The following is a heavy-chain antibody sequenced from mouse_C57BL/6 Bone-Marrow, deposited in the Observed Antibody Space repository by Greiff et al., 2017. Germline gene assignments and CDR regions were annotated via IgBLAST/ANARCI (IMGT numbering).Heavy chain of an antibody. J-gene: IGHJ4*01. Sequence: EVQLVESGGGLVQPGGSLSLSCAASGFTFTDYYMSWVRQPPGKALEWLGFIRNKANGYTTEYSASVKGRFTISRDNSQSILYLQMNALRAEDSATYYCARSTVVAGAMGYWGQGTSVTVSS. CDR1: GFTFTDYY. V-gene: IGHV7-3*01. CDR2: IRNKANGYTT. D-gene: IGHD1-1*01. CDR3: ARSTVVAGAMGY.